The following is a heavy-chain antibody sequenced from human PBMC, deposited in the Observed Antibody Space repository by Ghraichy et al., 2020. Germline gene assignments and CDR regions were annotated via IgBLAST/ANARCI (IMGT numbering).Heavy chain of an antibody. V-gene: IGHV3-53*01. J-gene: IGHJ4*02. CDR3: ARGLEYNWNDLGY. Sequence: GGSLRLSCAASGFTVSNNYMNWVRQAPGKGLEWVSTIHSGVATYYADSAKGRFTISRDNSKNTLYLQMNSLRVEDTAVYYCARGLEYNWNDLGYWGQGTLVTVSS. CDR1: GFTVSNNY. CDR2: IHSGVAT. D-gene: IGHD1-20*01.